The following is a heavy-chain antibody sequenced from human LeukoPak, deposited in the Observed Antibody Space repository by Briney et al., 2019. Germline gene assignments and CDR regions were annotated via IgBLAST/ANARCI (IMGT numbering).Heavy chain of an antibody. J-gene: IGHJ4*02. CDR2: INSDGSTI. CDR1: GFTFSTYW. CDR3: ATAGQYRFDN. Sequence: GGSLRLSCAASGFTFSTYWMHWVRQAPGKGLVWVSRINSDGSTINYADSVKGRLTISRDNAKNTLYLQLNSLGVEDTAVYYCATAGQYRFDNWGQGTLVTVSS. D-gene: IGHD2-2*01. V-gene: IGHV3-74*01.